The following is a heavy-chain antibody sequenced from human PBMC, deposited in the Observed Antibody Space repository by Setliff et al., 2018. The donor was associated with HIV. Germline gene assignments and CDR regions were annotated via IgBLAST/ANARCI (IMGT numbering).Heavy chain of an antibody. J-gene: IGHJ4*02. CDR3: ARADYSSISCHFGLGGGYFDS. D-gene: IGHD2-2*01. CDR1: GGSISGTYY. Sequence: SETLSLTCSVSGGSISGTYYWNWIRQSAGQGLEWLGRIYSSGTSNANPSLKSRVTMSVDTSRNQFSLTLKSVTAADTAVYYCARADYSSISCHFGLGGGYFDSWGRGTLVTVSS. CDR2: IYSSGTS. V-gene: IGHV4-4*07.